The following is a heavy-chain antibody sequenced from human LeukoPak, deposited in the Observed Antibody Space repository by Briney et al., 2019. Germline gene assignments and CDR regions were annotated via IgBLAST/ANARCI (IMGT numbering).Heavy chain of an antibody. CDR2: INPSGGST. Sequence: GGSLRLSCAASGFTFSNYAMNWVRQAPGRGLEWVSAINPSGGSTYYADSVKGRFTISRDNYKNTLYLQMNSLRAEDTALYFCAKAVSHSYFDFWGQGTLVTVSA. D-gene: IGHD6-19*01. CDR1: GFTFSNYA. CDR3: AKAVSHSYFDF. V-gene: IGHV3-23*01. J-gene: IGHJ4*02.